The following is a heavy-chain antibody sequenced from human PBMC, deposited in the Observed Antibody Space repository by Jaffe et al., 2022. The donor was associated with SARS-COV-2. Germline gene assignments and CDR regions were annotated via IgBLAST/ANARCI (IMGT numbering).Heavy chain of an antibody. D-gene: IGHD3-10*01. J-gene: IGHJ6*02. V-gene: IGHV4-34*01. CDR3: ARSIGVLYYYYYYGMDV. Sequence: QVQLQQWGAGLLKPSETLSLTCAVYGGSFSGYYWSWIRQPPGKGLEWIGEINHSGSTNYNPSLKSRVTISVDTSKNQFSLKLSSVTAADTAVYYCARSIGVLYYYYYYGMDVWGQGTTVTVSS. CDR1: GGSFSGYY. CDR2: INHSGST.